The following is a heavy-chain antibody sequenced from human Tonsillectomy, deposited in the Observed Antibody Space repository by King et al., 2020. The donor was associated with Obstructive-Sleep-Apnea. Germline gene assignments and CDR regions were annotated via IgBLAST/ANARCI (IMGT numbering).Heavy chain of an antibody. Sequence: QLQESGPGLVKPSGTLSLICAVSGGSISSSNWWSWVRQPPGKGLEWIGEIYHSGTTNYNPSLKSRVTISLDKSKNQFSLRLSSVTAADTAVYYCARSGGPPLNWFDPWGQGTLVTVSS. CDR2: IYHSGTT. CDR3: ARSGGPPLNWFDP. V-gene: IGHV4-4*02. D-gene: IGHD2-15*01. J-gene: IGHJ5*02. CDR1: GGSISSSNW.